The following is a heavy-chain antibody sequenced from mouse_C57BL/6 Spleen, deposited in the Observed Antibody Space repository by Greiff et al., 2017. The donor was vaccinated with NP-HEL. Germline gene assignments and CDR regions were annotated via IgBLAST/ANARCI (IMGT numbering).Heavy chain of an antibody. J-gene: IGHJ3*01. CDR3: ARSITGTRAWFAY. D-gene: IGHD4-1*01. V-gene: IGHV1-7*01. CDR1: GYTFTSYW. CDR2: INPSSGYT. Sequence: VQLQQSGAELAKPGAPVKLSCKASGYTFTSYWMHWVKQRPGQGLEWIGYINPSSGYTKYNQKFKDKATLTADKSSSTAYMQLSSLTYEDSAVYYCARSITGTRAWFAYWGQGTLVTVSA.